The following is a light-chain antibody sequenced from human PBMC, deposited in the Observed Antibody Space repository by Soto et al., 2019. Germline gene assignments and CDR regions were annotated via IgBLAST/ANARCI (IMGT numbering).Light chain of an antibody. CDR2: AAS. J-gene: IGKJ5*01. V-gene: IGKV1-39*01. Sequence: DIQMTQSPSSLSASVGDRVIITCRASQTIRSHLNWYRQKPGKAPNLLVYAASSLQSGVPSRFTGSGSGTDFTLTISSLQPEDFETDFCQQSYTTTITFGQGTRLEIK. CDR3: QQSYTTTIT. CDR1: QTIRSH.